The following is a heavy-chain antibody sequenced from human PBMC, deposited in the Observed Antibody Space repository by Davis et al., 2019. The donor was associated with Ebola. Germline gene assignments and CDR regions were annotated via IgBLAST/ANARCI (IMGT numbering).Heavy chain of an antibody. D-gene: IGHD2-15*01. J-gene: IGHJ3*02. CDR3: TRDEEDKDIVVVVAATLYAFDI. Sequence: GESLKISCAASGFTFSSYAMSWFRQAPGKGLEWVGFIRSKAYGGTTEYAASVKGRFTISRDDSKSIAYLQMNSLKTEDTAVYYCTRDEEDKDIVVVVAATLYAFDIWGQGTMVTVSS. CDR2: IRSKAYGGTT. V-gene: IGHV3-49*03. CDR1: GFTFSSYA.